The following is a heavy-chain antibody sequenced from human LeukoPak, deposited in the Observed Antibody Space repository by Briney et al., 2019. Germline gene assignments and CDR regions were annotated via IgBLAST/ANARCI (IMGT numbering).Heavy chain of an antibody. V-gene: IGHV4-30-2*01. CDR1: GVSISSGGYS. CDR2: IYHSGST. J-gene: IGHJ4*02. Sequence: PSQTLSLTCAVSGVSISSGGYSWSWIRQPPGKGLEWIGYIYHSGSTYYNPSLKSRVTISVDRSKNQFSLKLSSVTAADTAVYYCASSVLRGAVAGTSSMLLFDYWGQGTLVTVSS. CDR3: ASSVLRGAVAGTSSMLLFDY. D-gene: IGHD6-19*01.